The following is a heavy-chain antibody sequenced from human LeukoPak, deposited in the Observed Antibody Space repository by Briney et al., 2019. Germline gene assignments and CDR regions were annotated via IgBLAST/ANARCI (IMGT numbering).Heavy chain of an antibody. CDR2: IIPMFGTA. V-gene: IGHV1-69*05. D-gene: IGHD2-2*01. CDR1: GGTFSSYA. J-gene: IGHJ4*02. Sequence: ASVKVSCKASGGTFSSYAISWVRQAPGQGLEWMGGIIPMFGTAKYAQKFQGRVTITTDKSTSTAYMELSSLRSEDTAVYYCASGTTDIVVVPATLRNYYFDYWGQGTLVTVSS. CDR3: ASGTTDIVVVPATLRNYYFDY.